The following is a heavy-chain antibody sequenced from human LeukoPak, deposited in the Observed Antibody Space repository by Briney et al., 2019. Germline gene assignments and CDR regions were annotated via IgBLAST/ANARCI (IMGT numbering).Heavy chain of an antibody. D-gene: IGHD5-18*01. V-gene: IGHV1-18*01. CDR3: ATKVLRSGYTYGFGNY. Sequence: ASVKVSCKASGYTFINYGISWVRQAPGQGLEWMGWISRYTGNTNYALQLQGRVTMTEDTSTDTAYMELSSLRSEDTAVYYCATKVLRSGYTYGFGNYWGQGTLVTVSS. CDR2: ISRYTGNT. J-gene: IGHJ4*02. CDR1: GYTFINYG.